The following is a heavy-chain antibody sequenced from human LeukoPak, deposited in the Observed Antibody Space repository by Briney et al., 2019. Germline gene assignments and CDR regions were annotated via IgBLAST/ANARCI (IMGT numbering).Heavy chain of an antibody. Sequence: PGRSLRLSCAASGITFRSYGMHWVRQAPGKGLEWVAFIWYDGSNKYYADSVKGRFTISRDNSRNTLFLQMNSLRAEDTAVYYCATDQATQYFDYWGQGTLVSVSS. CDR2: IWYDGSNK. D-gene: IGHD2-15*01. CDR1: GITFRSYG. J-gene: IGHJ4*02. CDR3: ATDQATQYFDY. V-gene: IGHV3-33*01.